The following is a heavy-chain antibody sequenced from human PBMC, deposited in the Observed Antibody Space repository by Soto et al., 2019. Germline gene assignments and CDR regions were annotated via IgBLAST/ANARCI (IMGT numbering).Heavy chain of an antibody. CDR3: ARVTGEYYYDSSGYYY. D-gene: IGHD3-22*01. J-gene: IGHJ4*02. V-gene: IGHV1-18*01. Sequence: ASVKVSCKASGYTFTSYGISCVLQSPLQGLEWMGWISAYNGNTNYAQKLQGRVTMTTDTSTSTAYMELRSLRSDDTAVYYCARVTGEYYYDSSGYYYWGQGTLVTVSS. CDR2: ISAYNGNT. CDR1: GYTFTSYG.